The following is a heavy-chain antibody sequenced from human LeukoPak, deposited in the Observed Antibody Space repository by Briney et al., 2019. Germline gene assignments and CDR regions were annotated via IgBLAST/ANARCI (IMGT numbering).Heavy chain of an antibody. CDR3: AKDRMPRSMVAPEN. CDR2: ISWNSGSI. V-gene: IGHV3-9*01. CDR1: GFTFDDYA. D-gene: IGHD4/OR15-4a*01. Sequence: GGSLRLSCAASGFTFDDYAMHWVRQAPGKGLEWVSGISWNSGSIGYADSVKGRFTISRDNAKNSLYLQMNSLRAEDTALYYYAKDRMPRSMVAPENWGQGTLVTVSS. J-gene: IGHJ4*02.